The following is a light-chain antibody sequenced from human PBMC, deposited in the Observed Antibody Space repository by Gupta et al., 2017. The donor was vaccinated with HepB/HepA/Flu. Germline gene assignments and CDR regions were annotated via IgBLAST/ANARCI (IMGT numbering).Light chain of an antibody. Sequence: QTVVTQEPSFSVSPGGTVTLTCGLSSGSVSTNYYPSWYQQTPGQAPRTLISNTNPSCSGVPDRVSGSILGNKAALTITAAQADDECDYYCVLYMRSGIWVFGGGTKLTVL. CDR2: NTN. CDR1: SGSVSTNYY. CDR3: VLYMRSGIWV. V-gene: IGLV8-61*01. J-gene: IGLJ3*02.